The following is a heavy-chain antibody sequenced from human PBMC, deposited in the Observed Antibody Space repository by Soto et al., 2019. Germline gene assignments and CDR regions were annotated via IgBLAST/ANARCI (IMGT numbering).Heavy chain of an antibody. CDR3: ARIVVPPVITKYFFDY. CDR1: GGSISSYY. D-gene: IGHD2-2*02. V-gene: IGHV4-59*08. J-gene: IGHJ4*02. CDR2: IYYSRST. Sequence: SETLSLTCTVSGGSISSYYWSWIRQPPGKGLEWIGYIYYSRSTNYNPSLKSRVSISVDTSKNQFSLKMSSVSAADTAVYYCARIVVPPVITKYFFDYCGQGTLVTVYS.